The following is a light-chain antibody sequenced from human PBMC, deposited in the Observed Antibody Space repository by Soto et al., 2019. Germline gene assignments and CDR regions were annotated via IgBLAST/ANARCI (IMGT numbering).Light chain of an antibody. V-gene: IGLV2-8*01. Sequence: QSVLTQPPSASRAPGQSVTISCTGTSSDVVAYNYVSWYQQLPGKAPKLIIYEVSKRPSGVPDRFSGSKSGNTASLTVSGLQAEDEADYYCTSYAGTYSFFYVFGTGTKVTVL. CDR3: TSYAGTYSFFYV. CDR2: EVS. CDR1: SSDVVAYNY. J-gene: IGLJ1*01.